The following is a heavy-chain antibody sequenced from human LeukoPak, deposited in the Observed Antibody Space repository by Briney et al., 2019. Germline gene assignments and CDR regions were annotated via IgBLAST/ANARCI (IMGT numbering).Heavy chain of an antibody. V-gene: IGHV3-30*04. CDR3: AKGYYFDILSGYSSLDS. CDR1: GFTFSSYV. CDR2: ISYDGGNE. D-gene: IGHD3-9*01. Sequence: GGSLRLSCAASGFTFSSYVMHWVRQAPGKGLEWVAIISYDGGNEYYADSVKGRFTISRDNSKNTLYLQMNSLGAEDTAAYYCAKGYYFDILSGYSSLDSWGQGTLVTVSS. J-gene: IGHJ4*02.